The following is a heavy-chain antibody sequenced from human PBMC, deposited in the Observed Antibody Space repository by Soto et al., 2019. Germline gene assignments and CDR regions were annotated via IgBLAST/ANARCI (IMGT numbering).Heavy chain of an antibody. D-gene: IGHD6-19*01. CDR1: GFTFSSYG. J-gene: IGHJ4*02. Sequence: GGSLRLSCAAPGFTFSSYGMHWVRQAPGKGLEWVAVIWYDGSNKYYADSVKGRFTISRDNSKNTLYLQMNSLRAEDTAVYYCARDETGYSSGWSHFDYWGQGTLVTVSS. V-gene: IGHV3-33*01. CDR3: ARDETGYSSGWSHFDY. CDR2: IWYDGSNK.